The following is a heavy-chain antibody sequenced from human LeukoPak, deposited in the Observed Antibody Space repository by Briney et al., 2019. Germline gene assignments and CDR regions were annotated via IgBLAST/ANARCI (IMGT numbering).Heavy chain of an antibody. V-gene: IGHV4-61*01. CDR2: IYYSGST. Sequence: SETLSLTCTVSGGPVSSGSYYWSWIRQPPGKGLEWIGYIYYSGSTNYNPSLKSRVTISVDTSKNQFSLKLSSVTAADTAVYYCARDLREGFGELFHYYYYGMDVWGQGTTVTVSS. J-gene: IGHJ6*02. CDR1: GGPVSSGSYY. CDR3: ARDLREGFGELFHYYYYGMDV. D-gene: IGHD3-10*01.